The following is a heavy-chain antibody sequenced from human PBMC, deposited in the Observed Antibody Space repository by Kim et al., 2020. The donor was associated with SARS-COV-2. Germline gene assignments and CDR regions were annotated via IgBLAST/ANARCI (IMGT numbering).Heavy chain of an antibody. V-gene: IGHV3-7*01. D-gene: IGHD3-10*01. Sequence: GGSLRLSCAASGFTFSSFWMTWVRQAPGKGLEWVANINQDGSDKYYADSMKGRFTISRDNAKNSMYLQMNSLRAEDTAVYHCARWGTSTMVWGFAHRALYNYYGMDVWGQGTSVIVSS. CDR3: ARWGTSTMVWGFAHRALYNYYGMDV. CDR1: GFTFSSFW. J-gene: IGHJ6*02. CDR2: INQDGSDK.